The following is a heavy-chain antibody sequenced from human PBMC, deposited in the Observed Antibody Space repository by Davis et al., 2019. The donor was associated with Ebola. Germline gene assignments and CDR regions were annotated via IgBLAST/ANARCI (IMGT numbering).Heavy chain of an antibody. CDR2: IWRDGSNK. Sequence: SLKLSCAASGLTFSRYGMHWVRQAPCKVLAWVGVIWRDGSNKYYADSVTGRFTISRDNSKTTLYLQMNSLNAEDTAVYYSAREDLGVPADTGTFDIWGQGTVVTVSS. CDR3: AREDLGVPADTGTFDI. D-gene: IGHD2-2*01. J-gene: IGHJ3*02. CDR1: GLTFSRYG. V-gene: IGHV3-33*01.